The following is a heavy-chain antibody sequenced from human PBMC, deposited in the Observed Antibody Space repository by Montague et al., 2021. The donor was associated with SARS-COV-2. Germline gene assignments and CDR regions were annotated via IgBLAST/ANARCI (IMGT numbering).Heavy chain of an antibody. V-gene: IGHV4-4*02. Sequence: SETLSLTCAVSGGSISSSNWWSWVRQPPGKGLEWIGDTYHSGSTNNNPSLKSRVTISVDKSKNQFSLQMSSVTAADTAVYYWATSSYDFWSGYTQGDNWFDPWGQGTLVTVSS. CDR1: GGSISSSNW. J-gene: IGHJ5*02. D-gene: IGHD3-3*01. CDR2: TYHSGST. CDR3: ATSSYDFWSGYTQGDNWFDP.